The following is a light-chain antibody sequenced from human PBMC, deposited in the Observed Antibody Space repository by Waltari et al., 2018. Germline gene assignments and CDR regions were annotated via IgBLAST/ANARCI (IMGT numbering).Light chain of an antibody. Sequence: QSVLTQPPSTSGTPGQRVTISCSGSSSNIGSNYVYWYQHLPGTAPKLLIYTNEQRPSGVPERFSGSKSGTSASLAISGLQSDDESDYFCAAWDDTLSAVVFGGGTKLTVL. CDR2: TNE. J-gene: IGLJ2*01. CDR1: SSNIGSNY. V-gene: IGLV1-47*02. CDR3: AAWDDTLSAVV.